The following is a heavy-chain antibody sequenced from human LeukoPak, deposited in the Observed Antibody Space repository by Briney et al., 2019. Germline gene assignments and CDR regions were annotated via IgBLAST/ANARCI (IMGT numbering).Heavy chain of an antibody. CDR1: GYTFTSYY. CDR2: INAGNGNT. CDR3: ASGLSGFGEFQYFYGMDF. Sequence: ASVKVSCKATGYTFTSYYMHWVRQAPGQRLEWMGWINAGNGNTKYSQKLQGRVTITSDTSASTAYMELSSLRSEDTAVYYCASGLSGFGEFQYFYGMDFWGQGTTVTVSS. D-gene: IGHD3-10*01. J-gene: IGHJ6*02. V-gene: IGHV1-3*01.